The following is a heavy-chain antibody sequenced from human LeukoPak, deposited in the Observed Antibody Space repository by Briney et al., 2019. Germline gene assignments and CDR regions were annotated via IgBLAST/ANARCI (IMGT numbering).Heavy chain of an antibody. CDR2: ISSSSSTR. J-gene: IGHJ3*02. CDR1: GFTFSSYS. Sequence: PGGSLRLSCAASGFTFSSYSMNWVRQAPGKGLEGVSYISSSSSTRYYADSVKGRFTISRDNAKNSLYLQMNSLRAEDTAVYYCARGSSGSYPFDAFDIWGQGTMVTVSS. CDR3: ARGSSGSYPFDAFDI. V-gene: IGHV3-48*01. D-gene: IGHD5-12*01.